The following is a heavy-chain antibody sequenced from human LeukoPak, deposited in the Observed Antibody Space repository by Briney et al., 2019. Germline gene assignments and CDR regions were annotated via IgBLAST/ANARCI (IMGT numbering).Heavy chain of an antibody. V-gene: IGHV6-1*01. CDR3: ARSGSGSYWVDPYFDY. CDR2: TYYRSKWYN. J-gene: IGHJ4*02. D-gene: IGHD3-10*01. CDR1: GDSVSSNSAA. Sequence: SQTLSLTCAISGDSVSSNSAAWNWIRQSPSRGLEWLGRTYYRSKWYNDYAVSVKSRITINPDTSKNQFSLQLNSVTPEDTAVYYCARSGSGSYWVDPYFDYWGQGTLVTVSS.